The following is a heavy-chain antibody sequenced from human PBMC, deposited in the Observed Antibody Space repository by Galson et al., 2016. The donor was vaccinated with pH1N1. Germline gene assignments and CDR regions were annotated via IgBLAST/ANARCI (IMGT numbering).Heavy chain of an antibody. CDR1: GFTFRDYS. J-gene: IGHJ3*01. Sequence: SLRLSCAASGFTFRDYSMHWVRRAPGKGLEWVSGISRNSDNIGYADSVKGRVTISRDNAKNSLYLQMNSLRTEDTALYYCTKDSGSYCGGDCRRGAFDFWGQGTRVTVSS. CDR3: TKDSGSYCGGDCRRGAFDF. CDR2: ISRNSDNI. V-gene: IGHV3-9*01. D-gene: IGHD2-21*02.